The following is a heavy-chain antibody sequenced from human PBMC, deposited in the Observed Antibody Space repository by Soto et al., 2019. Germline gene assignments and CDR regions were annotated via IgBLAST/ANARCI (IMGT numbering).Heavy chain of an antibody. CDR1: GFTFSSYG. Sequence: QVQLVESGGGVVQPGRSLRLSCAASGFTFSSYGMHWVRQAPGKGLEWVAVIWYDGSNKYYADSVKGRFTISRDNSKNTLDLQMNSLRAEDTAVYYCARDGDTAMALDYWGQGTLVTVSS. CDR3: ARDGDTAMALDY. CDR2: IWYDGSNK. V-gene: IGHV3-33*01. D-gene: IGHD5-18*01. J-gene: IGHJ4*02.